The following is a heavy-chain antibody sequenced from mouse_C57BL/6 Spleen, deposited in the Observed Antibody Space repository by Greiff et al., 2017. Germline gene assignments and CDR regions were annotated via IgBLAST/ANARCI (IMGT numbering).Heavy chain of an antibody. J-gene: IGHJ3*01. V-gene: IGHV1-80*01. CDR3: ARPYYSNYGAWFAY. CDR1: GYAFSSSW. Sequence: VQLQQSGPELVKPGASVKISCKASGYAFSSSWMNWVKQRPGKGLEWIGQIYPGDGDTNYNGKFKGKATLTADKSSSTAYMQLSSLTSEDSAVYFCARPYYSNYGAWFAYWGQGTLVTVSA. D-gene: IGHD2-5*01. CDR2: IYPGDGDT.